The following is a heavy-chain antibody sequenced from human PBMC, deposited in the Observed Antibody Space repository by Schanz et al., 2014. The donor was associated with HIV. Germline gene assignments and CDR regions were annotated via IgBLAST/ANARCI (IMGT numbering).Heavy chain of an antibody. CDR2: IGGTGAST. CDR1: GLTFSSHP. Sequence: EVPLLESGGGLIQPGGSQRLFCAASGLTFSSHPMAWVRQAPGRGLEWVASIGGTGASTYYADFAKGRFTISRDNIKDTLYLRMNSLRVEDTALYYRATGKGWGPWYFDLWGRGTLVTVSS. V-gene: IGHV3-23*01. CDR3: ATGKGWGPWYFDL. J-gene: IGHJ2*01. D-gene: IGHD1-26*01.